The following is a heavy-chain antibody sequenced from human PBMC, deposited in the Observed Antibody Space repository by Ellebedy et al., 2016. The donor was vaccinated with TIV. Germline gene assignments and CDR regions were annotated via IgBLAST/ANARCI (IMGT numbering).Heavy chain of an antibody. Sequence: PGGSLRLSCGASGFTFSSVWMGWVRRAPGKGLEWVATINQVGNEKYYVDSVKGRFTISRDNAKTSLYLQMNSLRAEDTAVYSCVSAARGSNCCEAYWGQGTLVTVSS. V-gene: IGHV3-7*01. CDR3: VSAARGSNCCEAY. D-gene: IGHD2-21*01. CDR1: GFTFSSVW. J-gene: IGHJ4*02. CDR2: INQVGNEK.